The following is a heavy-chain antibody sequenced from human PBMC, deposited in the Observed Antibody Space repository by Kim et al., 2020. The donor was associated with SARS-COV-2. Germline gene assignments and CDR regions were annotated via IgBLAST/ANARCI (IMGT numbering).Heavy chain of an antibody. J-gene: IGHJ6*02. CDR1: GGSFSGYY. Sequence: SETLSLTCAVYGGSFSGYYWSWIRQPPGKGLEWIGEINHSGSTNYNPSLKSRVTISVDTSKNQFSLKLSSVTAADTAVYYCARRVPPPWYYYGMDVWGQGTTVTVSS. V-gene: IGHV4-34*01. CDR3: ARRVPPPWYYYGMDV. CDR2: INHSGST.